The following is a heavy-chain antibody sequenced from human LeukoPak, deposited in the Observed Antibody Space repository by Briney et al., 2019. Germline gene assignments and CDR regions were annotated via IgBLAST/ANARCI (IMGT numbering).Heavy chain of an antibody. CDR2: ISYDGSNK. Sequence: PGRSLRLSCAASGFTFSSYAMHWVRLAPGKGLEWVAVISYDGSNKYYADSVKGRFTISRDNSKNTLYLQMNSLRAEDTAVYYCASCGDLTLHYYYCYMDVWGKGTTVTVSS. CDR3: ASCGDLTLHYYYCYMDV. D-gene: IGHD4-17*01. CDR1: GFTFSSYA. J-gene: IGHJ6*03. V-gene: IGHV3-30-3*01.